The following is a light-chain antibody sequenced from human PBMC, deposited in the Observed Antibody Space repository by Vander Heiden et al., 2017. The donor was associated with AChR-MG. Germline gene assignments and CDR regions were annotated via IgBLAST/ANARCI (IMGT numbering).Light chain of an antibody. CDR3: GTWDSSLSACV. CDR1: SSNIGNNY. J-gene: IGLJ1*01. CDR2: ENN. V-gene: IGLV1-51*02. Sequence: QSVLTQPPSVSAAPGPKVTISCSGSSSNIGNNYGSWYQQLPGTAPKLLIYENNKRPSGIPDRFSGSKSGTSATLGITGLQTGDEADYYCGTWDSSLSACVFGTGTKVTVL.